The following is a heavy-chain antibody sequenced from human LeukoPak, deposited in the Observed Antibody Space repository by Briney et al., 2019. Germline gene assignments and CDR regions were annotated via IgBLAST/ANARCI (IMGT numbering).Heavy chain of an antibody. CDR3: AKDAQRGSDYSNSFEK. D-gene: IGHD4-11*01. J-gene: IGHJ4*02. Sequence: GGSLTLSCVASHFTFSHFGMHWVRQAPGKGLEWVSVIWNDGSSRYYADSVKGRFTIYRDNSQNTVYLQMNSLRVEDTAVYYCAKDAQRGSDYSNSFEKWGQGTLVIVSS. CDR2: IWNDGSSR. V-gene: IGHV3-33*06. CDR1: HFTFSHFG.